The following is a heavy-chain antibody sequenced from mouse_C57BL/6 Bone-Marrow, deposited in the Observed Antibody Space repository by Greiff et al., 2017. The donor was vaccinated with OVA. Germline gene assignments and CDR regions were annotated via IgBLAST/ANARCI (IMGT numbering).Heavy chain of an antibody. CDR3: ARYYYGNYGAMDY. D-gene: IGHD2-1*01. CDR2: ISYSGST. V-gene: IGHV3-8*01. J-gene: IGHJ4*01. Sequence: EVQLQQSGPGLAKPSQTLSLTCSVTGYSITSDYWNWIRKFPGNKLEYMGYISYSGSTYYNPSLKSRLSITRETSKNQYYLQLNSVTTEDTATYYCARYYYGNYGAMDYWGQGTSVTASS. CDR1: GYSITSDY.